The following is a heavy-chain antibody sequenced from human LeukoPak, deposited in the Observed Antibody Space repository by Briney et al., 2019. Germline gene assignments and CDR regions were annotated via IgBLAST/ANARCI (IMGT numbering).Heavy chain of an antibody. CDR3: ARRRAVAATPMWFDP. V-gene: IGHV4-34*01. Sequence: SETLSLTCGVYSGSFSGYYWSWIRQPPGKGLEWIGEINHSGSTNYNPSLKSRVTISVDTSKNQFSLKLSSVTAADTAVYYCARRRAVAATPMWFDPWGQGTLVTVSS. J-gene: IGHJ5*02. CDR2: INHSGST. CDR1: SGSFSGYY. D-gene: IGHD2-15*01.